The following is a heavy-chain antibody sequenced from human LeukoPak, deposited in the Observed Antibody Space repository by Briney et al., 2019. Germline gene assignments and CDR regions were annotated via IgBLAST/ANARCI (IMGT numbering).Heavy chain of an antibody. CDR2: IYTSGST. Sequence: SETLSLTCTVSGGSISSGSYYWTWIRQPAGRGLEWIGRIYTSGSTYYNPSLKSRVTISVDTSKNQFSLKLSSVTAADTAVYYCARRAQPGMVRGVIGAFDIWGQGTMVTVSS. CDR3: ARRAQPGMVRGVIGAFDI. J-gene: IGHJ3*02. CDR1: GGSISSGSYY. D-gene: IGHD3-10*01. V-gene: IGHV4-61*02.